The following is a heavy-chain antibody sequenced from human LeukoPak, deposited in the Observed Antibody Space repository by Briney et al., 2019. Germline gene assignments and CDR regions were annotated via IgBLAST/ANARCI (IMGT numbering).Heavy chain of an antibody. CDR2: IYYSGSP. CDR1: GGSISSGGYY. CDR3: ARGILYCSSTSCYRGDYYYYGMDV. Sequence: SETLSLTCTVSGGSISSGGYYWSWIRQHPGKGLEGVGYIYYSGSPYYNPSLKSRVTISVDTSKNQFSLKLSSVTAADTAVYYCARGILYCSSTSCYRGDYYYYGMDVWGQGTTVTVSS. J-gene: IGHJ6*02. D-gene: IGHD2-2*02. V-gene: IGHV4-31*03.